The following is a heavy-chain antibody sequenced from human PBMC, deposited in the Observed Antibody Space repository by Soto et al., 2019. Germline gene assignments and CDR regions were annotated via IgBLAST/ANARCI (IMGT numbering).Heavy chain of an antibody. CDR3: ARDLWGYCGTDCYPLDV. D-gene: IGHD2-21*02. J-gene: IGHJ6*02. CDR1: GGSINNYY. Sequence: PSETLSLTCTVSGGSINNYYWSWIRQPPGKGLEWIGYIFYSGSTNYNPSLKSRVTISVDTSKNQFSLKLNSVTAADTAVYYCARDLWGYCGTDCYPLDVWGQGTTVTVSS. V-gene: IGHV4-59*01. CDR2: IFYSGST.